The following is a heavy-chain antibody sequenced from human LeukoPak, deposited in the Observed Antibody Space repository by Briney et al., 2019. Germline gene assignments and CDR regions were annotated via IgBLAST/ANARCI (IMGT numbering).Heavy chain of an antibody. CDR2: IYHSGRT. V-gene: IGHV4-4*02. D-gene: IGHD7-27*01. Sequence: SETLSLTCTVSGGSISSSNWWSWVRQPPGKGLEWIGEIYHSGRTNYNPSLKSRVTISADTSKNQFSLKLYSVTAADTAVYYCATRKLGNDYWGQGTLVTVSS. J-gene: IGHJ4*02. CDR3: ATRKLGNDY. CDR1: GGSISSSNW.